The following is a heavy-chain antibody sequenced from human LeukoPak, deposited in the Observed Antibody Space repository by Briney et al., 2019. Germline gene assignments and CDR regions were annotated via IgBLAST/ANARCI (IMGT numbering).Heavy chain of an antibody. CDR2: ISGSGGST. D-gene: IGHD1-1*01. CDR1: GFTFSSYA. Sequence: PGGSLRLSCGASGFTFSSYAMGWARQAPGKGLEWVSAISGSGGSTYYADSVKGRFTVSRDNSKNTLYLQMNSLRAEDTAVYYCAKWKEGSRNFFDYWGQGTLVTVSA. V-gene: IGHV3-23*01. J-gene: IGHJ4*02. CDR3: AKWKEGSRNFFDY.